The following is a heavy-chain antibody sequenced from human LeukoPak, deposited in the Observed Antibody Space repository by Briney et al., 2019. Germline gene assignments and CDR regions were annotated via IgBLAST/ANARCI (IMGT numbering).Heavy chain of an antibody. CDR1: GGXISSYY. CDR2: IYYSGST. D-gene: IGHD6-13*01. CDR3: ARQPGYSSSWYDY. Sequence: SETLSLTCTVSGGXISSYYCSWIRQPPGKGLEWIGYIYYSGSTNYNPSLKSRVTISVDTSKNQFSLKLSSVTAADTAVYYCARQPGYSSSWYDYWGQGTLVTVSS. V-gene: IGHV4-59*08. J-gene: IGHJ4*02.